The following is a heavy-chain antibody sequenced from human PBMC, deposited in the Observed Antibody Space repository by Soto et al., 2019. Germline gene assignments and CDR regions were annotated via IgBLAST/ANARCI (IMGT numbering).Heavy chain of an antibody. CDR3: ARDPFRGGGSPTNWFDP. D-gene: IGHD3-10*01. Sequence: QVQLVESGGGVVQPGRSLRLSCAASGFTFSSYGMHWVRQAPGKGLEWVAVIWYDGSNKYYADSVKGRFTISRDNSKNTLYLQMNSLRAEDTAVYYCARDPFRGGGSPTNWFDPWGQGTLVTVSS. J-gene: IGHJ5*02. V-gene: IGHV3-33*01. CDR2: IWYDGSNK. CDR1: GFTFSSYG.